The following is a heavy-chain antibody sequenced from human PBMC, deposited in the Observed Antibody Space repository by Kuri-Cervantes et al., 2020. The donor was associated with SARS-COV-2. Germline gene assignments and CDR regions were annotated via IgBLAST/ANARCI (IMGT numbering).Heavy chain of an antibody. D-gene: IGHD5-18*01. CDR1: GFTFGTYA. CDR3: ANGGYTYADDAFDV. Sequence: GESLKISCAASGFTFGTYALSWVRQGPGKGLEWVSTTSASGDKAYYADSVKGRFTISRDNSQNTLYLQMYSLRAEDTAVYYCANGGYTYADDAFDVWGQGTMVTVSS. J-gene: IGHJ3*01. CDR2: TSASGDKA. V-gene: IGHV3-23*01.